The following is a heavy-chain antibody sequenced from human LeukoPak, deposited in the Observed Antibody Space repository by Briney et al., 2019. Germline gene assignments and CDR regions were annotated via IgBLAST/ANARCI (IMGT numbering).Heavy chain of an antibody. V-gene: IGHV1-18*01. J-gene: IGHJ4*02. CDR3: ARDRLARYYDILTGYFGSFGFDY. CDR1: GYTFTSYG. Sequence: GASVKVSCKASGYTFTSYGIGWVRQAPGQGLEWMGWISAYNGNTNYAQKLQGRVTMTTDTSTSTAYMELRSLRSDDTAVYYCARDRLARYYDILTGYFGSFGFDYWGQGTLVTVSS. CDR2: ISAYNGNT. D-gene: IGHD3-9*01.